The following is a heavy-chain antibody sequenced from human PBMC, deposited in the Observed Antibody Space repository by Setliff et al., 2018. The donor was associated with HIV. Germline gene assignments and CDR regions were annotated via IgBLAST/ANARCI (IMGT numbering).Heavy chain of an antibody. CDR3: ARDFLRSGYFDH. D-gene: IGHD4-17*01. CDR1: GDSLSSDYYY. V-gene: IGHV4-31*03. J-gene: IGHJ4*02. CDR2: IYYSGST. Sequence: SETLSLTCTVSGDSLSSDYYYWTWIRQHPEKGLEWIGYIYYSGSTLYNPSLRSRLTMSVDTSKNQFSLELSSVTAADTAVYYCARDFLRSGYFDHWGQGKLVTV.